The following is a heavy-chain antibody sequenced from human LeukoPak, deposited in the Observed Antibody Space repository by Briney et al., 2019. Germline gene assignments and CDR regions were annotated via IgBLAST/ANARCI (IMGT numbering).Heavy chain of an antibody. V-gene: IGHV3-23*01. D-gene: IGHD6-19*01. CDR1: GFTLNNAW. CDR3: AKPTWGDGDSSGWSAFDY. Sequence: GGSLRLSCAASGFTLNNAWMSWVRQAPGKGLEWVSDISGSGGSTYYADSVKGRFTVSRDNSKNTLYLQVSSLRAEDTAVYYCAKPTWGDGDSSGWSAFDYWGQGTLVTVSS. CDR2: ISGSGGST. J-gene: IGHJ4*02.